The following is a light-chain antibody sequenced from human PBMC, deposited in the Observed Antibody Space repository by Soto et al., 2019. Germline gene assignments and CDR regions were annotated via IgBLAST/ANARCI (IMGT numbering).Light chain of an antibody. Sequence: QSALTQPATVSGSPGQSITISCTGTSSDVGTYDLVSWYQQHPGKGPKLMIYEVIYRPSGVSNRFSASKSGNTASLTISGLQAEDEADYYCCSYAGGSTLLFGGGTQLTVL. CDR3: CSYAGGSTLL. CDR1: SSDVGTYDL. V-gene: IGLV2-23*02. J-gene: IGLJ2*01. CDR2: EVI.